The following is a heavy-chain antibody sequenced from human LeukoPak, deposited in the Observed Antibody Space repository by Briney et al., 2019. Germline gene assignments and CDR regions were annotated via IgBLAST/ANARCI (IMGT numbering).Heavy chain of an antibody. CDR1: GFTISYYW. CDR3: ARSETTYYYDSSVYFYYYYGMDV. CDR2: INQDGSEK. V-gene: IGHV3-7*01. J-gene: IGHJ6*02. Sequence: GGSLRLSCAASGFTISYYWMTGVRHAPGKGLEWVANINQDGSEKYYVDSVKGRFTISRDNAKNSLYLQMNSLRAEDTAVYYCARSETTYYYDSSVYFYYYYGMDVWGQGTTVTVSS. D-gene: IGHD3-22*01.